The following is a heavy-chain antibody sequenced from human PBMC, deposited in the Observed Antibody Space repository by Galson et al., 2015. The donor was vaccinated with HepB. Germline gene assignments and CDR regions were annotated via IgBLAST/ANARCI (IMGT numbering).Heavy chain of an antibody. V-gene: IGHV1-8*01. CDR1: GYTFSSYD. CDR2: MNPNSGNT. Sequence: SCKASGYTFSSYDINWVRQATGQRLEWMGWMNPNSGNTGYAQKFQGRVTMTRNTSISTAYMELSSLTSKDTAVYYCARGRRDTAVAAPAAVLLDYWGQGILVTVSS. J-gene: IGHJ4*02. CDR3: ARGRRDTAVAAPAAVLLDY. D-gene: IGHD6-19*01.